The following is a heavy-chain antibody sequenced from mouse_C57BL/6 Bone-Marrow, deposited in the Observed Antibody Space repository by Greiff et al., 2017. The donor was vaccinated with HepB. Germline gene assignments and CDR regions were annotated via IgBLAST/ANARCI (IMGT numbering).Heavy chain of an antibody. D-gene: IGHD6-1*01. V-gene: IGHV14-4*01. J-gene: IGHJ4*01. CDR3: TTDPLAMDY. Sequence: EVQLQESGAELVRPGASVKLSCTASGFNIKDDYMHWVKQRPEQGLEWIGWIDPENGDTEYASKFQGKATITADTSSNTAYLQLSSLTSEDTAVYYCTTDPLAMDYWGQGTSVTVSS. CDR2: IDPENGDT. CDR1: GFNIKDDY.